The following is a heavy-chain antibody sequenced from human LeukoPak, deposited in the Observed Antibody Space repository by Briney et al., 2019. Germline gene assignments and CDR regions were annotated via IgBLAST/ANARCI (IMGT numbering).Heavy chain of an antibody. CDR3: ATSRDGGDNWYFDL. V-gene: IGHV4-59*08. CDR1: SGSISSYH. Sequence: SETLSLTCSVSSGSISSYHWSWIRQPPGKGLEWIGYMYYSGSTTYNPSLQSRVTISVDTSKNQFSLKLSSVTAADTAVYYCATSRDGGDNWYFDLWGRGTLVTVSS. D-gene: IGHD2-21*01. CDR2: MYYSGST. J-gene: IGHJ2*01.